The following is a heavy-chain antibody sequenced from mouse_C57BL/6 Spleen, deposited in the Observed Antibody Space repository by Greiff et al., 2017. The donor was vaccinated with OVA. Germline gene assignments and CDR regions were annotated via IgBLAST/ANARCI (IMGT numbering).Heavy chain of an antibody. CDR1: GYTFTSYW. J-gene: IGHJ2*01. D-gene: IGHD1-1*01. V-gene: IGHV1-61*01. Sequence: QVPLQQPGAALVRPGSSVTLSCQASGYTFTSYWLDWVTQRPGPGLAWIGNIYPSDSEPHYNQKFKDKATLTVDKSSSTAYMQLSSLTSEDSAVYYCARYYYGSSPWGQGTTLTVSS. CDR3: ARYYYGSSP. CDR2: IYPSDSEP.